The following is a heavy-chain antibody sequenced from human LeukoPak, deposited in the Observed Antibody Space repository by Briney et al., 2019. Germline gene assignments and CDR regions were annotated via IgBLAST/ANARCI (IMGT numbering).Heavy chain of an antibody. CDR3: ARGQYDILTGYSSNWFDP. Sequence: SETLSLTCAVYGGSFSGYYWSWIRQPPGKGLEWIGEINHSGSTNYNPSLKSRVTISVDTSKNQFSLKLSSVTAADTAVYYCARGQYDILTGYSSNWFDPWGQGTLVTVSS. D-gene: IGHD3-9*01. V-gene: IGHV4-34*01. CDR2: INHSGST. CDR1: GGSFSGYY. J-gene: IGHJ5*02.